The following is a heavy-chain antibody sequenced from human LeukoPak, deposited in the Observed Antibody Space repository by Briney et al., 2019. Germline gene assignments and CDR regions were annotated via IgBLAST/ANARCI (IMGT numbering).Heavy chain of an antibody. CDR1: GDSVSSNSAA. V-gene: IGHV6-1*01. CDR3: ARDGHDYGSGWSDFDY. J-gene: IGHJ4*02. D-gene: IGHD6-19*01. CDR2: TYYRSKWYS. Sequence: SQTLSLTCAISGDSVSSNSAAWNWIRQSPSRGLEWLGRTYYRSKWYSDYAVSVKSRITINPDTSKNQFSLQLNSVTPEDTAVYYCARDGHDYGSGWSDFDYWGQGTLVTVSS.